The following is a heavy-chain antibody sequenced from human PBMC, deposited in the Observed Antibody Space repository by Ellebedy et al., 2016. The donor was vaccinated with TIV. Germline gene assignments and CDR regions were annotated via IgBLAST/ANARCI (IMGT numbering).Heavy chain of an antibody. J-gene: IGHJ4*02. Sequence: AASVKVSCKASGYTFTSYAMHWVRQAPGQRLEWMGWINAGNGNTKYSQKFQGRVTITRDTSASTAYMELSSLRSEDTAVYYCARDKDILTGYLCHWGQGTLVTVSS. D-gene: IGHD3-9*01. CDR1: GYTFTSYA. CDR3: ARDKDILTGYLCH. CDR2: INAGNGNT. V-gene: IGHV1-3*01.